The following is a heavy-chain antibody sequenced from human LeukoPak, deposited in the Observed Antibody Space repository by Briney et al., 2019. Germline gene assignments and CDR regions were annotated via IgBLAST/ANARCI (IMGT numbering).Heavy chain of an antibody. CDR1: GFTFDNNA. Sequence: SGGSLRLSCAASGFTFDNNAMSWVRQSPDKGLEGVSTLSGRGGDTYYADSVKGRFTISRDSFKNTLYLQMDGLRAEDTAVYYCAKVYALGAIPYHYYGMDVWGQGTTVAVSS. J-gene: IGHJ6*02. V-gene: IGHV3-23*01. CDR3: AKVYALGAIPYHYYGMDV. D-gene: IGHD1-26*01. CDR2: LSGRGGDT.